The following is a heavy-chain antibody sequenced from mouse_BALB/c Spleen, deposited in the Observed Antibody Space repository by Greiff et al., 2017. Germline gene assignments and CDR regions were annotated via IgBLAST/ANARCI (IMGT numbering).Heavy chain of an antibody. CDR1: GFNIKDTY. CDR2: IDPANGNT. V-gene: IGHV14-3*02. CDR3: ARGKYGNCVAMDY. J-gene: IGHJ4*01. Sequence: VQLQQSGAELVKPGASVKLSCTASGFNIKDTYMHWVKQRPEQGLEWIGRIDPANGNTKYDPKFQGKATITADTSSNTAYLQLSSLTSEDTAVYYCARGKYGNCVAMDYWGQGTSVTVSS. D-gene: IGHD2-10*02.